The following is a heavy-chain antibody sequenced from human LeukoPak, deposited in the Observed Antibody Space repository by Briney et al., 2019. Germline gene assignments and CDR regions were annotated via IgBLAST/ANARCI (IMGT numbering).Heavy chain of an antibody. J-gene: IGHJ5*02. Sequence: SETLSLTCTVSGGSIISSNYFWGWFRQPPGKGLEWIGSFYYSGRTNYNPSLKSRATISVDTTKNQFSLKLSSVTAADTAVYYCARRSITMVRFYNWFDPWGQGTLVTVSS. CDR1: GGSIISSNYF. D-gene: IGHD3-10*01. V-gene: IGHV4-39*07. CDR2: FYYSGRT. CDR3: ARRSITMVRFYNWFDP.